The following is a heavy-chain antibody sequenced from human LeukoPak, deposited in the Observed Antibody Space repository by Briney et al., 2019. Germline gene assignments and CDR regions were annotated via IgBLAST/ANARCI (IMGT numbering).Heavy chain of an antibody. CDR1: GGSISSYY. J-gene: IGHJ3*02. V-gene: IGHV4-59*12. Sequence: SETLSLTCTVSGGSISSYYWSWIRQPPGKGLEWIGFIFYSGTTNYNPSLKSRVTISVDTSKNQFSLKLSSVTAADTAVYYCARDLPSETGDYAFIDAFDIWGQGTMVTVSS. CDR2: IFYSGTT. CDR3: ARDLPSETGDYAFIDAFDI. D-gene: IGHD4-17*01.